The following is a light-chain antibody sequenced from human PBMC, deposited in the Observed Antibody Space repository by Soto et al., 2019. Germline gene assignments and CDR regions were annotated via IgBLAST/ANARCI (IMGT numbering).Light chain of an antibody. V-gene: IGKV3-15*01. Sequence: EIVMTQSPATLSVSPGERATLSCRASQSVNSNLAWYQQKPGQAPRLLIYTASTRATGIPVRFSGSGSGTEFTLTISSLQSEDFAVDYCQQYNKWPPLTFGGGTKAEI. CDR2: TAS. CDR3: QQYNKWPPLT. CDR1: QSVNSN. J-gene: IGKJ4*01.